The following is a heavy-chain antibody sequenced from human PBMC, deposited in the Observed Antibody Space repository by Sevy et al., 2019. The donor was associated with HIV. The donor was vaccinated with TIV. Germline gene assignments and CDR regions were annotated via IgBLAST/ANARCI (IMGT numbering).Heavy chain of an antibody. J-gene: IGHJ2*01. V-gene: IGHV3-72*01. D-gene: IGHD1-26*01. CDR2: IRNKVKSYTT. Sequence: GGSLRLSCVASGFTFGDHYMDWVRQAPGKGLEWVGRIRNKVKSYTTEYAASVKGRFIVSRDDSKKSLYLQMNSLKTEDTAVYYCAAVGASRGHFDIWGRGTLVTVSS. CDR3: AAVGASRGHFDI. CDR1: GFTFGDHY.